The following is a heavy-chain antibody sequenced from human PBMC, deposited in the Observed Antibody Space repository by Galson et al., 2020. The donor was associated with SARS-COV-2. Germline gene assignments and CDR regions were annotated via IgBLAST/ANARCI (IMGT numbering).Heavy chain of an antibody. V-gene: IGHV4-34*01. Sequence: SETLSLTCAVYGGSFSGYYWSWIRQPPGKGLEWIGEINHSGSTNYNPSLKSRVTISLDTSKNQFSLKLSSVTAADTAVYYCTRGAKQQLVQRYYFNYWGQGALVTVSS. CDR1: GGSFSGYY. J-gene: IGHJ4*02. CDR2: INHSGST. CDR3: TRGAKQQLVQRYYFNY. D-gene: IGHD6-13*01.